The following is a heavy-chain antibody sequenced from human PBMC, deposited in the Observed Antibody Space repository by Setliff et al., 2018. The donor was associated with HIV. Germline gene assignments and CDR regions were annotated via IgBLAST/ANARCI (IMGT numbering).Heavy chain of an antibody. J-gene: IGHJ4*01. V-gene: IGHV4-39*01. CDR3: ARQVGEGKWYLDS. Sequence: PSETLCLTCAVSGVSVNNDDDYWGWIRQPPGKGLEWIAIIHQSGTAHKRPSLKSRVTISIDTSENLFSLKLSGVTAADTAIYYCARQVGEGKWYLDSWGHGALVTVSS. CDR2: IHQSGTA. CDR1: GVSVNNDDDY. D-gene: IGHD1-26*01.